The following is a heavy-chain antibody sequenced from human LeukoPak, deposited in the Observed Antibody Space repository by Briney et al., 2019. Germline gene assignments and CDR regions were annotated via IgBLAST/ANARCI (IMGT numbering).Heavy chain of an antibody. D-gene: IGHD3-22*01. CDR2: INPSGGST. V-gene: IGHV1-46*01. CDR1: GYTFTSYY. J-gene: IGHJ4*02. Sequence: ASVKVSCKASGYTFTSYYMHWVRQAPGQGLEWVGIINPSGGSTSYAQKFQGRVTMTRDTSTSTVYMELSSLRSEDTAVYYCARDHQGYYDSSGYSKLGDYWGQGTLVTVSS. CDR3: ARDHQGYYDSSGYSKLGDY.